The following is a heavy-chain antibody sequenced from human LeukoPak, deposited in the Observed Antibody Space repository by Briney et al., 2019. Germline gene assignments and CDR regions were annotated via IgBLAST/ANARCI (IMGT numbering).Heavy chain of an antibody. CDR1: GFTFSSYG. V-gene: IGHV3-48*04. CDR2: ISRSASTI. CDR3: ARGYDSGSYYVY. J-gene: IGHJ4*02. D-gene: IGHD3-22*01. Sequence: GGSLRLSCAASGFTFSSYGMHWVRQAPGKGLEWVSYISRSASTIYYADSVKGRFTISRDNAKNSLYLQMNSLRAEDTAVYYCARGYDSGSYYVYWGQGTLVTVSS.